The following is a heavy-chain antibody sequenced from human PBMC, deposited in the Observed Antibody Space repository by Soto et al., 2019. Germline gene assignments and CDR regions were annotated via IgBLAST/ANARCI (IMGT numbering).Heavy chain of an antibody. D-gene: IGHD4-4*01. J-gene: IGHJ6*03. CDR3: AKGTPDPRIGYTVTTPIRYYYYYMDV. CDR1: GFTFSSYA. CDR2: ISGSGGST. V-gene: IGHV3-23*01. Sequence: HPGGSLRLSCAASGFTFSSYAMSWVRQAPGKGLEWVSAISGSGGSTYYADSAKGRFTISRDNSKNTLYLQMNSLRAEDTAVYYCAKGTPDPRIGYTVTTPIRYYYYYMDVWGKGTTVTVSS.